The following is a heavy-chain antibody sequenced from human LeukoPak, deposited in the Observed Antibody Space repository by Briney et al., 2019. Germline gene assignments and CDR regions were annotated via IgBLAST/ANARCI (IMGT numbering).Heavy chain of an antibody. D-gene: IGHD1-26*01. V-gene: IGHV3-23*01. Sequence: GGSLRLSCAASGFTFSSYAMSWVRQAPGKGLERVSAISGSGGSTYYADSVKGRFTISRDNSKNTLYLQMNSLRAEDTAVYYCAKLVGATVNYYYYYMDVWGKGTTVTVSS. CDR3: AKLVGATVNYYYYYMDV. J-gene: IGHJ6*03. CDR2: ISGSGGST. CDR1: GFTFSSYA.